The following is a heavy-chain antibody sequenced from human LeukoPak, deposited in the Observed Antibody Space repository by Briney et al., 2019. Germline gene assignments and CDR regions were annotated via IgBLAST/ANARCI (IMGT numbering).Heavy chain of an antibody. Sequence: GESLQISCQASGYSFSNYWIGWVRQLPDKGLKWMAIIYPGDSDIRYSPSSQGRVTISADKSINTAYLQWSSLKASDTAIYYCARLQSLATVAFFFDSWGQGTLVTVSS. V-gene: IGHV5-51*01. CDR1: GYSFSNYW. CDR2: IYPGDSDI. D-gene: IGHD4-11*01. CDR3: ARLQSLATVAFFFDS. J-gene: IGHJ4*02.